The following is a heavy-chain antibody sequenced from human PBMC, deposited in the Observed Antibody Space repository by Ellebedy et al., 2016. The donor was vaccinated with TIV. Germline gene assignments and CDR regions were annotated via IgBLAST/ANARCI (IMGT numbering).Heavy chain of an antibody. CDR3: ARSGGSGSYGAYYMDV. CDR1: GYTFTSYY. D-gene: IGHD3-10*01. V-gene: IGHV1-46*03. CDR2: INPSGGST. J-gene: IGHJ6*03. Sequence: ASVKVSCXASGYTFTSYYMHWVRQAPGQGLEWMGIINPSGGSTSYAQKFQGRVTMTRDTSTSTVYMELSNLRSEDTAVYYCARSGGSGSYGAYYMDVWGKGTTVTVSS.